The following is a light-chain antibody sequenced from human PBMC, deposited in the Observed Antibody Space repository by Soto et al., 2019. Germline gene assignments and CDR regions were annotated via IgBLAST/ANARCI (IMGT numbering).Light chain of an antibody. CDR3: QQYYSYPQT. Sequence: TRMTQSPSSLSATTADRLSITCRASQSISSYLAWYQQKPGKAPKLLIYAASTLQSGVPSRFSGSGSGTDFTLTISCLQSEDFATYYCQQYYSYPQTFGQGTMVDI. CDR2: AAS. V-gene: IGKV1-8*01. CDR1: QSISSY. J-gene: IGKJ1*01.